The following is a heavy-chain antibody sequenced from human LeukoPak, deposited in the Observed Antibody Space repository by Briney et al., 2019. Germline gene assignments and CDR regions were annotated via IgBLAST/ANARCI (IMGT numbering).Heavy chain of an antibody. CDR1: GGTFSSYA. V-gene: IGHV1-69*13. CDR2: IIPIFGTA. J-gene: IGHJ4*02. CDR3: ARDGDYPPYYFDY. D-gene: IGHD4-17*01. Sequence: SVKVSSKASGGTFSSYAISWVRQAPGQGLEWMGGIIPIFGTANYAQKFQGRVTITADESTSTAYMELSSLRSEDTAVYYCARDGDYPPYYFDYWGQGTLVTVSS.